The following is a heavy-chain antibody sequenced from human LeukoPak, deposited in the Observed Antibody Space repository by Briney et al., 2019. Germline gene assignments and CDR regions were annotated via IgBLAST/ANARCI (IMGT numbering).Heavy chain of an antibody. V-gene: IGHV4-34*01. Sequence: PSETLSLTCAVYGGSFSGYFWSWIRQPPGKGLEWIGEINHSGSTNYNPSLKSRVTISVDTSKNQFSLKLSSVTAADTAVYYCARDEGVRYRCFDPWGQGTLVTVSS. D-gene: IGHD3-9*01. CDR2: INHSGST. CDR1: GGSFSGYF. CDR3: ARDEGVRYRCFDP. J-gene: IGHJ5*02.